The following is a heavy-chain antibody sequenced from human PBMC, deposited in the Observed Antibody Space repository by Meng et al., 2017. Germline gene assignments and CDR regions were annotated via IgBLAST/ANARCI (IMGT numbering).Heavy chain of an antibody. J-gene: IGHJ5*02. CDR3: ASLTGWFDP. Sequence: QVELGESGGEVKKPGFSVKVSCKASGGTFSSYAISWVRQAPGQGLEWMGGIIPIFGTANYAQKFQGRVTITADKSTSTAYMELSSLRSEDTAVYYCASLTGWFDPWGQGTLVTVSS. D-gene: IGHD3-10*01. CDR1: GGTFSSYA. CDR2: IIPIFGTA. V-gene: IGHV1-69*06.